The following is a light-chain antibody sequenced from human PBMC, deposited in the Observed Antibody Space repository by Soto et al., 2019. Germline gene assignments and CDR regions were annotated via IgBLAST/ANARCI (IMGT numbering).Light chain of an antibody. CDR2: EVS. CDR3: SSYTSTRTYV. Sequence: QSVLTQPASVSGSPGQSITISCTETSSDVGGYNYVSWYQQHPGKAPKLMIYEVSNRPSGVSNRFSGSKSGNTASLTISGLQAEDEADYYCSSYTSTRTYVFGTGTKLTVL. J-gene: IGLJ1*01. V-gene: IGLV2-14*01. CDR1: SSDVGGYNY.